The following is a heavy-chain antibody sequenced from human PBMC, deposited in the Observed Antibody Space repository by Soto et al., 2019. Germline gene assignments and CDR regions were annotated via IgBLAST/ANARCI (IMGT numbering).Heavy chain of an antibody. CDR1: GYSFTSYW. D-gene: IGHD2-2*01. Sequence: GEPLKISCKVTGYSFTSYWIGWVRQMPGKGLEWMGIIYPGDSDTRYSPSFQGQVTISADKSISTAYLQWSSLKASDTAMYYCARGTTTNWYYFDYWGQGTLVTVS. V-gene: IGHV5-51*01. CDR3: ARGTTTNWYYFDY. J-gene: IGHJ4*02. CDR2: IYPGDSDT.